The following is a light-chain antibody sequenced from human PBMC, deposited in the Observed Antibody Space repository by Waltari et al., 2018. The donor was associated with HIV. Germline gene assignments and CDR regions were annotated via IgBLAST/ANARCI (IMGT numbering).Light chain of an antibody. Sequence: QSALTPPASVPGSPGQQITIPRTGPTRDVGGQNSVSWYQPQPAKPPKLVFLDFRNRPSGVSNRFSVSKSGNTASLTISGLQAEDEAYYYCSSYTNSDTVVFGGGTKVTVL. CDR1: TRDVGGQNS. V-gene: IGLV2-14*03. CDR2: DFR. CDR3: SSYTNSDTVV. J-gene: IGLJ2*01.